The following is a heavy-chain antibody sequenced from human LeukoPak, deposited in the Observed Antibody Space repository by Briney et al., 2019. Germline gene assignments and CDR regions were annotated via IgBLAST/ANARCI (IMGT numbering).Heavy chain of an antibody. CDR1: GYTFTGYY. V-gene: IGHV1-2*06. J-gene: IGHJ5*02. D-gene: IGHD3-3*01. CDR3: ARGGPTYYDFWSGQNWFDP. Sequence: ASVKVSCKTSGYTFTGYYMHWVRQAPGQGLEWMGRINPNSGGTNYAQKFRGRVTMTRATSITTAYMELSRLRSDDTAVYYCARGGPTYYDFWSGQNWFDPWGQGTLVTVSS. CDR2: INPNSGGT.